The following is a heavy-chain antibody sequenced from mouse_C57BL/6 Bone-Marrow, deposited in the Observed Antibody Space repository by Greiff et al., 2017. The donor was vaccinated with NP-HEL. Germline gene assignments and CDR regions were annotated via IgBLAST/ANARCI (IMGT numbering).Heavy chain of an antibody. CDR1: GFTFSDYG. CDR2: ISRGSSTT. CDR3: ARFYDFY. Sequence: EVKLMESGGGLVKPGGSLKLSCAASGFTFSDYGMHWVRQAPEKGLEWVAYISRGSSTTYYADTVKGRFTISRDNAKNTLFLQMTSLRSEDTAMYYCARFYDFYWGQGTLVTVSA. J-gene: IGHJ3*01. D-gene: IGHD2-3*01. V-gene: IGHV5-17*01.